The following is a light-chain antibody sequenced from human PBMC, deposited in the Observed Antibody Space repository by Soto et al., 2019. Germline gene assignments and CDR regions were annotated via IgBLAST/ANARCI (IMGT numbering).Light chain of an antibody. Sequence: EIVMTQSPATLSVSPGERATLSCRASQSVSSNLAWYQQKPGQAPRLLIYGASTRATGIPARFSGSGSGTEFTLTIRSLQSEDFAMYYCQQYGDFNSPRYSFGQGTRLEI. V-gene: IGKV3-15*01. CDR2: GAS. CDR3: QQYGDFNSPRYS. J-gene: IGKJ2*03. CDR1: QSVSSN.